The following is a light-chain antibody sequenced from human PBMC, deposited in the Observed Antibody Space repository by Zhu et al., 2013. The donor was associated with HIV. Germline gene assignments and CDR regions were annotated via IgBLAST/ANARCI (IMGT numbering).Light chain of an antibody. CDR3: QQANSFPLT. CDR2: KAS. Sequence: DTQMTQSPSTLSASVGDRVTMTCRASQSVSTWVAWYQHKPGKAPKLLIYKASSLQSGVPSRFSGSGSGTEFTLTISSLQPEDFATYYCQQANSFPLTFGGGTKVEMK. CDR1: QSVSTW. J-gene: IGKJ4*01. V-gene: IGKV1-5*03.